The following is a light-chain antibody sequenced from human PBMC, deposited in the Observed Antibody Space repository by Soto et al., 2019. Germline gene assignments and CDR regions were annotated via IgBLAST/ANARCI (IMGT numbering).Light chain of an antibody. Sequence: DIQMTQSPSSLSASVGDRVTITCRASQGISNYLAWFQQKPGKVPKLLIYAASTSQIGVPSRFSGSGSGTDFTLTISSLQAEVVATYYCQYYNSARFTFGPGTEVDIK. V-gene: IGKV1-27*01. CDR2: AAS. CDR3: QYYNSARFT. J-gene: IGKJ3*01. CDR1: QGISNY.